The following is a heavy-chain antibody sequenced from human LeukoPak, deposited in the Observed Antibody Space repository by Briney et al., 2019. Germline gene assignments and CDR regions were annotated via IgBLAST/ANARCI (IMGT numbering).Heavy chain of an antibody. CDR1: GYTFTSYA. V-gene: IGHV1-3*01. CDR2: INAGNGNT. Sequence: ASVKVSCKASGYTFTSYAMHWVRQAPGQRLEWMGWINAGNGNTKYSQKFQGRVTITRDTSASTAYMELSSLRSDDTAVYYCARRMDGYFFDYWGQGTLVTVSS. D-gene: IGHD5-24*01. CDR3: ARRMDGYFFDY. J-gene: IGHJ4*02.